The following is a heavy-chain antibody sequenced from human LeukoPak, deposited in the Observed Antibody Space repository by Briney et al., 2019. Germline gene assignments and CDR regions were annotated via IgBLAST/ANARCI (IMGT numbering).Heavy chain of an antibody. D-gene: IGHD3-22*01. Sequence: GRSLRLSCAASGFTFSSYGRHWVRQAPGKGLEWGAVISYDGSNKDYADSVKGRFTISRDNSKNTLYLQMNSLRAEDTAVYYCAKGLSSGYSSADYWGQGTLVTVSS. V-gene: IGHV3-30*18. CDR3: AKGLSSGYSSADY. J-gene: IGHJ4*02. CDR2: ISYDGSNK. CDR1: GFTFSSYG.